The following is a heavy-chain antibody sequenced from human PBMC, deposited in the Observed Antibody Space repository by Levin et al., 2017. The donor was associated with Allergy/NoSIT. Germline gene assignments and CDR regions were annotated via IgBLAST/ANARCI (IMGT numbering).Heavy chain of an antibody. D-gene: IGHD5-18*01. J-gene: IGHJ4*02. CDR3: AKEPLSYSYGYYFDY. Sequence: PGESLKISCAASGFTFSSYGMHWVRQAPGKGLEWVAVISYDGSNKYYADSVKGRFTISRDNSKNTLYLQMNSLRAEDTAVYYCAKEPLSYSYGYYFDYWGQGTLVTVSS. CDR2: ISYDGSNK. CDR1: GFTFSSYG. V-gene: IGHV3-30*18.